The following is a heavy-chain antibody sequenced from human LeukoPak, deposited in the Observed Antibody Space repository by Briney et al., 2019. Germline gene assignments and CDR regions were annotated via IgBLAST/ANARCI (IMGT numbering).Heavy chain of an antibody. Sequence: GESLKISCKGSGYSFTSYWISWVRQMPGKGTEWIWMIVLSDSYTNYSPSFQGHATISADKSISAAYLQWSSLKASDTAMYYCARLVEGIAAAGKEMPDYWGQGTLVTVSS. CDR2: IVLSDSYT. CDR1: GYSFTSYW. D-gene: IGHD6-13*01. J-gene: IGHJ4*02. CDR3: ARLVEGIAAAGKEMPDY. V-gene: IGHV5-10-1*01.